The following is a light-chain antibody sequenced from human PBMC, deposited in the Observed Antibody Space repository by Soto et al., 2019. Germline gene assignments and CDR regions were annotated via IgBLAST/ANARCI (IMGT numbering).Light chain of an antibody. V-gene: IGKV1-5*03. CDR2: KAS. J-gene: IGKJ2*01. Sequence: DIQMTQSPSTLSASVGDRVTITCRASQSISSWLAWYQQKPGKAPKLLIHKASSLESGVPSRFSGSGSGTEFTLTISSLQPDDFAPYYCQQYNSYSQSTFGQGTKLEIK. CDR1: QSISSW. CDR3: QQYNSYSQST.